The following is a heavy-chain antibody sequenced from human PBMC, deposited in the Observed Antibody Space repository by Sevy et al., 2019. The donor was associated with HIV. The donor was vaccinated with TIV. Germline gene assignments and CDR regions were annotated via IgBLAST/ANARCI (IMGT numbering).Heavy chain of an antibody. CDR3: ARDAGGGTTNSGLDV. D-gene: IGHD1-7*01. J-gene: IGHJ6*02. V-gene: IGHV1-2*06. CDR1: GYTFTDEY. CDR2: IFPNSGVT. Sequence: ASVKVSCKASGYTFTDEYLHWVRQAPGQGLEWIGRIFPNSGVTKSAQRFRGRVTMTRDTSISTAYMELSGLRSDDTAVSYCARDAGGGTTNSGLDVWGQGTTVTRLL.